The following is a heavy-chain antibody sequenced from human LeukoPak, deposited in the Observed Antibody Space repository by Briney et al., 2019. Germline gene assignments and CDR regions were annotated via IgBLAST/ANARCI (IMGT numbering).Heavy chain of an antibody. CDR2: ASSSSKSNK. V-gene: IGHV6-1*01. Sequence: SQTLSLTCAVSGDSISSNSVAWNWHRQSPGRGVECLGRASSSSKSNKDYPISVNSRININTDTSRNQFSLQLNSVTPEDTAVYYCARGINSAFDIWGQGTMVTVSS. D-gene: IGHD5-24*01. CDR3: ARGINSAFDI. J-gene: IGHJ3*02. CDR1: GDSISSNSVA.